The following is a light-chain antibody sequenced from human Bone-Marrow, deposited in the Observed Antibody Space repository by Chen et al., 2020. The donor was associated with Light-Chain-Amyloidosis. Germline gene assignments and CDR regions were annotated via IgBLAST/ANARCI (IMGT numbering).Light chain of an antibody. CDR2: EFT. V-gene: IGLV2-14*01. CDR1: SSDVGGDKH. Sequence: QSALTQPASVFGSPGQSITISRTGTSSDVGGDKHVSLHQQHPDKAPKLMIYEFTNRPSWVPDRFSGSKSDNTASLTISGLQTEDEADYFCSSYTSTNTRVFGSGTRVTVL. CDR3: SSYTSTNTRV. J-gene: IGLJ1*01.